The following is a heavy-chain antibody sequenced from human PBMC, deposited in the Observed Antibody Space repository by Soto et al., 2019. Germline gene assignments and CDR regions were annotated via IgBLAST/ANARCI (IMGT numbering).Heavy chain of an antibody. V-gene: IGHV3-30-3*01. Sequence: PGGSLRLSCAASGFTFSSYAMHWVRQAPGKGLEWVAVISYDGSNKYYADSVKGRFTISRDNSKNTLYLQMNSLRAEDTAVYYCASVDTAMVILRPFDYWGQGTLVTVSS. CDR1: GFTFSSYA. D-gene: IGHD5-18*01. J-gene: IGHJ4*02. CDR3: ASVDTAMVILRPFDY. CDR2: ISYDGSNK.